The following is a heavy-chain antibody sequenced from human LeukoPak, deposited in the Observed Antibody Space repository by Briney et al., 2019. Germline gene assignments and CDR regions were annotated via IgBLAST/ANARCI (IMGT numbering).Heavy chain of an antibody. CDR1: GFTFSSYL. Sequence: GGSLRLSCAASGFTFSSYLMSWVRQAPGKGLEWVANIKQDGSEKYYVDSVKGRFTISRDNAKNSLYLQMNSLRAEDTAVYYCARDAFRSDYWGQGTLVTVSS. CDR2: IKQDGSEK. V-gene: IGHV3-7*01. CDR3: ARDAFRSDY. J-gene: IGHJ4*02. D-gene: IGHD3-3*02.